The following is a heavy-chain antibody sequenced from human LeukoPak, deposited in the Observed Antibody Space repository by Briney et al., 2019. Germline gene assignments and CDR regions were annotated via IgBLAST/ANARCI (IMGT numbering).Heavy chain of an antibody. D-gene: IGHD6-13*01. J-gene: IGHJ3*02. CDR3: ARHSMLSSTYFGVSDI. V-gene: IGHV4-4*07. Sequence: SGTLSLACSVSGDSISRYYWNWIRQPAGRGLEWIGRIFTGGFINYNPSLSSRVTVSLDTSKNQVSLKLTSVTAADTAVYYCARHSMLSSTYFGVSDIWGQGTTVTVSS. CDR1: GDSISRYY. CDR2: IFTGGFI.